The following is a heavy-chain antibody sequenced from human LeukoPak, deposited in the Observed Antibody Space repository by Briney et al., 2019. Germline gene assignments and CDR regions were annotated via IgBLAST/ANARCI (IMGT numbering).Heavy chain of an antibody. CDR2: INAGNGNT. D-gene: IGHD2-15*01. V-gene: IGHV1-3*01. J-gene: IGHJ1*01. CDR1: GYTFTGYA. CDR3: ARDFCSGGSCYRYFQH. Sequence: AASVKVSCKASGYTFTGYAMHWVRQAPGQRLEWMGWINAGNGNTKYSQKFQGRVTITRDTSASTAYMELSSLRSEDTAVYYCARDFCSGGSCYRYFQHWGQGTLVTASS.